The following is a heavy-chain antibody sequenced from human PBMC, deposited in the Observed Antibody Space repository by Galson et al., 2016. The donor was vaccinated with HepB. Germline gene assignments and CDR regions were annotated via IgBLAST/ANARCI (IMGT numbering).Heavy chain of an antibody. V-gene: IGHV3-7*01. CDR3: ATPGGSSDVFDI. CDR1: GFTFSYYL. J-gene: IGHJ3*02. D-gene: IGHD6-6*01. Sequence: SLRLSCAASGFTFSYYLMTWVRQAPGKGLEWVANIIQDGSEKYYVDSVKGRFTISRDNAKNSLYLQMNSLRAEDTAVYYCATPGGSSDVFDIWCQGTMVTVSS. CDR2: IIQDGSEK.